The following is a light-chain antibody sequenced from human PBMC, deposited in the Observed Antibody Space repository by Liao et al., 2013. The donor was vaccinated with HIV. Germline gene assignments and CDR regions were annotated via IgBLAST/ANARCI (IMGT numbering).Light chain of an antibody. Sequence: SYVLTQPPSVSVAPGETARITCGGSNIGSKSVHWYQQKPGQAPVLVIYYDSDRPSGIPERFSGSNSGNTATLTIRRVEAGDEADYYCQVWDTSSDHWVFGGGTKLTVL. V-gene: IGLV3-21*04. J-gene: IGLJ3*02. CDR2: YDS. CDR3: QVWDTSSDHWV. CDR1: NIGSKS.